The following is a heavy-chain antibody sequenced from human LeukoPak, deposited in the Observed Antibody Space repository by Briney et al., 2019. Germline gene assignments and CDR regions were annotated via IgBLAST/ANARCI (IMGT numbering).Heavy chain of an antibody. CDR3: ARDCGIAVAGRKTRGAFDI. D-gene: IGHD6-19*01. V-gene: IGHV3-30-3*01. CDR1: GFPFSSYA. CDR2: ISYDGSNK. Sequence: GGSLRLSCAASGFPFSSYAMHWVRQAPGKGLEWVAVISYDGSNKYYADSVKGRFTISRDNSKNTLYLQMNSLRAEDTAVYYCARDCGIAVAGRKTRGAFDIWGQGTMVTVSS. J-gene: IGHJ3*02.